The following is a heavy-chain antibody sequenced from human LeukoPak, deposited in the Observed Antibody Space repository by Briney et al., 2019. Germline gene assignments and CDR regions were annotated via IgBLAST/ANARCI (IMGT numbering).Heavy chain of an antibody. V-gene: IGHV4-4*02. Sequence: SETLSLTCAVSGVSFSSNNWCWWVRQPPGKVLEWFGEIYHTGCTHYNQSLKSRVTISVDNSRNQFYLKLTCLSAADTAVYYWGRRCGSYSGSVFGVWGQGTMVTVSS. J-gene: IGHJ3*01. D-gene: IGHD1-26*01. CDR2: IYHTGCT. CDR3: GRRCGSYSGSVFGV. CDR1: GVSFSSNNW.